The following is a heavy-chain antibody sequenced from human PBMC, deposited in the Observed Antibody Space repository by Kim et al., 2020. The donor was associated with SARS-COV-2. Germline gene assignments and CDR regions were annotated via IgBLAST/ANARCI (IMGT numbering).Heavy chain of an antibody. V-gene: IGHV3-7*01. J-gene: IGHJ6*02. CDR2: IKQDGSEK. CDR1: GFTFSSYW. D-gene: IGHD3-10*01. Sequence: GGSLRLSCAASGFTFSSYWMSWVRQAPGKGLEWVANIKQDGSEKYYVDSVKGRFTISRDNAKNSLYLQMNSLRAEDTAVYYCARDWAYYGSGENYYYYYYGMDVWGQGTTVTVSS. CDR3: ARDWAYYGSGENYYYYYYGMDV.